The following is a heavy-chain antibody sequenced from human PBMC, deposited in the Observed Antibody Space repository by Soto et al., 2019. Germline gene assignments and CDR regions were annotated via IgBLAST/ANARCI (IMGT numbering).Heavy chain of an antibody. D-gene: IGHD6-13*01. Sequence: QVQVVQSGAEVKKPGSSVKVSCKASGGTFSDYAISWVRQAPGQGLEWMGGIIPLTETPVYAQTVQGRLTISADEVTSVAYMELSTLRSDNTAVYYCAIGTRSSWSCDFWGQGTLVTVSS. V-gene: IGHV1-69*01. CDR3: AIGTRSSWSCDF. CDR2: IIPLTETP. CDR1: GGTFSDYA. J-gene: IGHJ4*02.